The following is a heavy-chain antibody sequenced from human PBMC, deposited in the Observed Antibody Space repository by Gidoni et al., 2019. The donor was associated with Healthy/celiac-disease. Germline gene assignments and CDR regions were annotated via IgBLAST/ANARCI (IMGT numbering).Heavy chain of an antibody. V-gene: IGHV3-33*01. CDR1: GFTSSSYG. CDR2: IWYDGSNK. CDR3: ARHPSGGGYYFDY. D-gene: IGHD3-10*01. Sequence: QGQRVESGGGVVQPGRSLRRSWPASGFTSSSYGMHWVRHAPGKGLDGVAVIWYDGSNKYYPDSVKALFAISRYNSKTTLYLQMNSLIAADTAVYYCARHPSGGGYYFDYWGQGTLVTVSS. J-gene: IGHJ4*02.